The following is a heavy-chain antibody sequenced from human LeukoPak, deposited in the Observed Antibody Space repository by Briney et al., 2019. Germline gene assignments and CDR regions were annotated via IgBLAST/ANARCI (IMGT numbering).Heavy chain of an antibody. J-gene: IGHJ6*04. V-gene: IGHV4-4*07. CDR1: GGSISPYY. Sequence: SETLSLTCTVSGGSISPYYWSWIRQPAGKGLGWIGRIYASGSTNYNPSLKSRVTLSVDKSKNQLSLNLSSVTAADTAVYYCAREVPAAITVVDVWGKGTTVTVSS. CDR2: IYASGST. CDR3: AREVPAAITVVDV. D-gene: IGHD2-2*01.